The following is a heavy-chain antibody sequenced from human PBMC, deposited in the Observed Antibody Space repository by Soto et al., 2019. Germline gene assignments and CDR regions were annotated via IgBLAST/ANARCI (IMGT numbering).Heavy chain of an antibody. D-gene: IGHD2-15*01. Sequence: SETLSLTCTVSGGSISSGGYYWSWIRQHPGKGLEWIGYIYYSGSTYYNPSLKSRVTISVDTSKNQFSPKLSSVTAADTAVYYCARRTMGSGGPYYGVVDYWGQGTLVIVSS. V-gene: IGHV4-31*03. J-gene: IGHJ4*02. CDR3: ARRTMGSGGPYYGVVDY. CDR2: IYYSGST. CDR1: GGSISSGGYY.